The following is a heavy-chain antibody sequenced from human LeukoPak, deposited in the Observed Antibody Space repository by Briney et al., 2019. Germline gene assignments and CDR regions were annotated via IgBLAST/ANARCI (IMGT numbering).Heavy chain of an antibody. J-gene: IGHJ4*02. CDR2: ISSKAYGGTT. CDR1: GFTFGDYA. CDR3: AHCSRISSYHYFDY. D-gene: IGHD2-2*01. V-gene: IGHV3-49*03. Sequence: GGSLRLSCTASGFTFGDYAMSWFRQAPGKGLEWVGFISSKAYGGTTEYAASVKGRFTISRDDSKSIASLQMNSLKTEDTAVYYCAHCSRISSYHYFDYWGQGTLVTVSS.